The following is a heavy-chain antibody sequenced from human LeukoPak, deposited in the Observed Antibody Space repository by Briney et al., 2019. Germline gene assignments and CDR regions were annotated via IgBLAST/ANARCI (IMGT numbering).Heavy chain of an antibody. Sequence: GGSLRLSCAASGFTVSSNYMSWVRRAPGKGLEWVSVIYSGGSTYYADSVKGRFTISRDNSKNTLYLQMNSLRAEDTAVYYCAREERDAFDIWGQGTMVTVSS. V-gene: IGHV3-53*01. CDR3: AREERDAFDI. CDR2: IYSGGST. CDR1: GFTVSSNY. J-gene: IGHJ3*02. D-gene: IGHD1-1*01.